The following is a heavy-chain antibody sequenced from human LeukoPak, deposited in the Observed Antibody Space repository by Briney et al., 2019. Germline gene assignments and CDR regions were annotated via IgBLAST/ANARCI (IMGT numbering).Heavy chain of an antibody. CDR2: IIPIFGTA. CDR1: GGTFSSYA. Sequence: SVKVSCKASGGTFSSYAISWVRQAPGQGLEWMGGIIPIFGTANYAQKFQGRVTITTDESTSTAYMELSSLRSEDTAVYYCARSYSSGWYDYYFDYWGQGTLVTVSS. D-gene: IGHD6-19*01. V-gene: IGHV1-69*05. J-gene: IGHJ4*02. CDR3: ARSYSSGWYDYYFDY.